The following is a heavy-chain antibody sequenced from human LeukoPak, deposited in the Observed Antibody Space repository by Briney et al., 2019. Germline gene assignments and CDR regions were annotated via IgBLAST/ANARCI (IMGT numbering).Heavy chain of an antibody. Sequence: GGSLRLSCAASGFTFSSYGMHWVRQAPGKGLEWVAFIRFDGRNKYYADSVKGRFTISRDNAKNSLYLQMNSLRAEDTAVYYCARTQILTKDLDYWGQGTLVTVSS. CDR1: GFTFSSYG. D-gene: IGHD3-9*01. J-gene: IGHJ4*02. V-gene: IGHV3-30*02. CDR2: IRFDGRNK. CDR3: ARTQILTKDLDY.